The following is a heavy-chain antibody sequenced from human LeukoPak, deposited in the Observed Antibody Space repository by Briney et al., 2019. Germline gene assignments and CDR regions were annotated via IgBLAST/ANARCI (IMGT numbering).Heavy chain of an antibody. D-gene: IGHD1-26*01. V-gene: IGHV3-33*01. Sequence: TGRSLRLSCAASGFTFSSYGMHWVRQAPGKGLEWVAVIWYDGSNKYYADSVKGRFTISRDNSKNTLYPQMNSLRAEDTAVYYCAAGRGYLDYWGQGTLVTVSS. CDR1: GFTFSSYG. J-gene: IGHJ4*02. CDR3: AAGRGYLDY. CDR2: IWYDGSNK.